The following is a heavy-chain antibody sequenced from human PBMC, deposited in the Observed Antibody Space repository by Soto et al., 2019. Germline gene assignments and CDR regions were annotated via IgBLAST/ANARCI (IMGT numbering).Heavy chain of an antibody. D-gene: IGHD6-6*01. V-gene: IGHV3-33*01. Sequence: GGSLRLSCAASGFTFSSYGMHWVRQAPGKGLEWVAVIWYDGSNKYYADSVKGRFTISRDNSKNTLYLQMNSLRAEDTAVYYCARNGGIAARLWNYYGMDVWGQGTTVTVSS. CDR1: GFTFSSYG. CDR2: IWYDGSNK. J-gene: IGHJ6*02. CDR3: ARNGGIAARLWNYYGMDV.